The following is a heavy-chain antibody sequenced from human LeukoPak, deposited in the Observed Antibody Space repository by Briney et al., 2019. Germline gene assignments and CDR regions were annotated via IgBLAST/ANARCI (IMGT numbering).Heavy chain of an antibody. V-gene: IGHV3-21*01. D-gene: IGHD3-10*01. CDR1: RFSFIHYS. Sequence: ALRLPRAGCRFSFIHYSLNGLRQAPGRGLEGVSCISSSSSYIYYADSVKDRFTISRDNAKNSLYLQMNSLRAEDTAVHYCARDADDGSGSYSRGWGQGTLVTVSS. CDR3: ARDADDGSGSYSRG. CDR2: ISSSSSYI. J-gene: IGHJ4*02.